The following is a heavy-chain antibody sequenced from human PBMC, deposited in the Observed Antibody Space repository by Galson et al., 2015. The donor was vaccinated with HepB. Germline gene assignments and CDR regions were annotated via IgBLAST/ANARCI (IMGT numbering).Heavy chain of an antibody. CDR2: IIPIFGTA. CDR1: GGTFSSYA. D-gene: IGHD3-22*01. J-gene: IGHJ3*02. CDR3: AREGGSGYFPDAFDI. V-gene: IGHV1-69*13. Sequence: SVKVSCKASGGTFSSYAISWVRQAPGQGLEWMGGIIPIFGTANYAQKFQGRVTITADESTSTAYMELSSLRSEDTAVYYCAREGGSGYFPDAFDIWGQGTMVTVSS.